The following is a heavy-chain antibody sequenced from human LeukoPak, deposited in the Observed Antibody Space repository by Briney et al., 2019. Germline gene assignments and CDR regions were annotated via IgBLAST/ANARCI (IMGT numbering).Heavy chain of an antibody. CDR2: IGAADGVA. J-gene: IGHJ4*02. D-gene: IGHD4-17*01. Sequence: PGGSLRLSCSVSGFTFTSYAMSWVRQAPGKGLEWVSAIGAADGVALYADSVKGRFTISRDTSNNTLYLQTNSLRVEDTALYYCAKLGYGDYERTFDYWGQGTLVTVSS. CDR3: AKLGYGDYERTFDY. V-gene: IGHV3-23*01. CDR1: GFTFTSYA.